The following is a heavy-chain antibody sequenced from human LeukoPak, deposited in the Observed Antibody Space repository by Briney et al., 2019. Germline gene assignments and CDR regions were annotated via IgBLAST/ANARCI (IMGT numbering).Heavy chain of an antibody. CDR3: AKDYSSGWYFDY. Sequence: GGSLRISCAASGFTFSSYSMNWVRQAPGKGLEWVSAICGSSACIMYADSVKGRFTISRDNAENSLYLQMNSLRAEDTAVYYCAKDYSSGWYFDYWGQGTLVTVSS. CDR2: ICGSSACI. V-gene: IGHV3-21*04. CDR1: GFTFSSYS. D-gene: IGHD6-19*01. J-gene: IGHJ4*02.